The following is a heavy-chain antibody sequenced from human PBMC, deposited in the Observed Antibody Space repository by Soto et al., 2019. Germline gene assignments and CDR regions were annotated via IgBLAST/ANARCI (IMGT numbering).Heavy chain of an antibody. CDR3: ARDGLRRDAFDI. CDR1: GSTFSSYW. D-gene: IGHD3-16*01. J-gene: IGHJ3*02. V-gene: IGHV3-7*01. Sequence: PGGSLRLSCAASGSTFSSYWMSWVRQAPGKGLEWVANIKQDGSEKYYVDSVKGRFTISRDNAKNSLYLQMNSLRAEDTAVYYCARDGLRRDAFDIWGQGTMVTVSS. CDR2: IKQDGSEK.